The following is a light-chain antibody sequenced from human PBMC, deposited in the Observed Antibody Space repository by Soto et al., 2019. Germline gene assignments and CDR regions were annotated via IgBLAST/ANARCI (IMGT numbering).Light chain of an antibody. J-gene: IGKJ1*01. CDR3: QHYGRSPM. CDR2: GAS. CDR1: QSVSSSY. Sequence: EIVLTQSPGTLSLSPGERATLSCRASQSVSSSYLAWYQQKPGQAPRLLIYGASSRATGIPDRFSGSGSGTDFTLTISRLEPEDFAVYYCQHYGRSPMFGPGTKVYI. V-gene: IGKV3-20*01.